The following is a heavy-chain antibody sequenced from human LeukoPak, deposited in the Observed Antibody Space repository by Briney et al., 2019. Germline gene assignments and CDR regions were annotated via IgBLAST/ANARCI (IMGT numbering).Heavy chain of an antibody. CDR2: IDSAGARI. CDR3: VADSENRSGGDF. J-gene: IGHJ4*02. V-gene: IGHV3-74*01. Sequence: PGGSLRLSCAGSGFGFSGYWIHWARQVPGKGLAWVSRIDSAGARIQYAGSVKGRFTISRDNAKNTVYLQMNSLRPEDTAVYYCVADSENRSGGDFWGQGTLVTVSS. CDR1: GFGFSGYW. D-gene: IGHD3-10*01.